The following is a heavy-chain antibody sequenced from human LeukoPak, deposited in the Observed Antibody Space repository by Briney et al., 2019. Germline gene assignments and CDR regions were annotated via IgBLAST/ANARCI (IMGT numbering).Heavy chain of an antibody. CDR3: ARGYAGIDY. V-gene: IGHV3-30-3*01. CDR1: GFTFSSYA. CDR2: ISYDGSHK. D-gene: IGHD5-12*01. Sequence: GGSLRLSCAASGFTFSSYAMHWVRQAPGKGLEWVAIISYDGSHKYYADSVKGRFTISRDNAKNTLYLQMNSLRAEDTAVYYCARGYAGIDYWGQGTLVTVSS. J-gene: IGHJ4*02.